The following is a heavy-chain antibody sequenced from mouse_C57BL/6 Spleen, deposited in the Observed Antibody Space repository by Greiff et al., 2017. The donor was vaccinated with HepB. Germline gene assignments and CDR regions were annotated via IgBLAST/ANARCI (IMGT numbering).Heavy chain of an antibody. Sequence: EVKVEESGGDLGKPGGSLKLSCAASGFTFSSYGMSWVRQTPDKRLEWVATISSGGSYTYYPDSVKGRFTISRDNAKNTLYLQMSSLKSEDTAMYYCASGITSAWYSDVWGTGTPVIVSS. CDR3: ASGITSAWYSDV. J-gene: IGHJ1*03. CDR2: ISSGGSYT. CDR1: GFTFSSYG. D-gene: IGHD1-1*01. V-gene: IGHV5-6*02.